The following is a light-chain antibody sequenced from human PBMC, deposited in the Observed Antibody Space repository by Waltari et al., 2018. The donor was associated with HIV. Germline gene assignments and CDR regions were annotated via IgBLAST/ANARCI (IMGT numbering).Light chain of an antibody. V-gene: IGLV1-40*01. Sequence: SVLTQPTSVSGAPGQGVTLTCTGNNSNIGAPFDVHRSRQSPGTAPKLVIYGDSVRPAGVPDRFSGSRSGASVSLDITGLRAEDEGDYYCQSYDSRLSGLWVFGGGTKLTVL. CDR1: NSNIGAPFD. CDR3: QSYDSRLSGLWV. CDR2: GDS. J-gene: IGLJ3*02.